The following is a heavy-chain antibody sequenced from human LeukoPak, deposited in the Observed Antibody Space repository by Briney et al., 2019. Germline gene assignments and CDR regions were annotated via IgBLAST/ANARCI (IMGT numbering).Heavy chain of an antibody. J-gene: IGHJ6*03. Sequence: PGGSLRLSCAASGFTFRSCAMHWVRQAPGKGLEWVAFIPYDGSNTSYADSVKGRFTISRDNSKNTLYLQMNSLRVEDTAVYYCAKGVGGSANYYYMDVWGKGTTVTVSS. CDR3: AKGVGGSANYYYMDV. D-gene: IGHD3-10*01. V-gene: IGHV3-30*02. CDR2: IPYDGSNT. CDR1: GFTFRSCA.